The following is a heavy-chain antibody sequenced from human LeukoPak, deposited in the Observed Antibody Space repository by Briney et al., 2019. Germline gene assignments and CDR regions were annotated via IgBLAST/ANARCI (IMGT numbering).Heavy chain of an antibody. V-gene: IGHV3-21*01. D-gene: IGHD4-17*01. Sequence: GGSLRLSCAASGFTFSIYSMNWVRQAPGKGLEWVSSISSSSSYIYYADSVKGRFTISRDNAKNSLYLQMNSLRAEDTAVYYCARDTLYGDSGAFDIWGQGTMVTVSS. J-gene: IGHJ3*02. CDR1: GFTFSIYS. CDR3: ARDTLYGDSGAFDI. CDR2: ISSSSSYI.